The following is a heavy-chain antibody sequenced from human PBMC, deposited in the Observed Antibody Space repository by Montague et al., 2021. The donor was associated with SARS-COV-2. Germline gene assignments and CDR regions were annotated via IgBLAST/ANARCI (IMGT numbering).Heavy chain of an antibody. J-gene: IGHJ3*02. Sequence: SQTLSLTCTVSGVSISSYYWTWIRQPPGKGLEWIGFIYYSGSTNYNPSPKSRVTISVDTSKNQFSLKLSSVTAADTAVYYCAKQALTRYCTSTTCFGVAFDIWGQGAMVTVSS. D-gene: IGHD2-2*01. CDR2: IYYSGST. CDR3: AKQALTRYCTSTTCFGVAFDI. V-gene: IGHV4-59*08. CDR1: GVSISSYY.